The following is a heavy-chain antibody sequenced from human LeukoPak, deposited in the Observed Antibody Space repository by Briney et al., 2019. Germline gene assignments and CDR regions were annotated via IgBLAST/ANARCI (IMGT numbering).Heavy chain of an antibody. CDR3: AKDEAATGRGDYYYMDV. Sequence: GGSLRLSCAASGFTFDDYAMHWVRQAPGKGLEWVSGISWNSGSIGYADSVKGRFTISRDNAKNSLYLQMNSLRAEDAAVYYCAKDEAATGRGDYYYMDVWGKGTTVTVSS. CDR1: GFTFDDYA. CDR2: ISWNSGSI. D-gene: IGHD6-13*01. J-gene: IGHJ6*03. V-gene: IGHV3-9*01.